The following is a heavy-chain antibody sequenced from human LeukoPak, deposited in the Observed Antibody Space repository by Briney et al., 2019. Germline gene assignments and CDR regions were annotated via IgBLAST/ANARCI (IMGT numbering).Heavy chain of an antibody. CDR1: GGSFSGYY. CDR3: ARVKQVSSSWYARYYFDY. J-gene: IGHJ4*02. CDR2: INHSGST. Sequence: PSETLSLTCAVYGGSFSGYYWSWIRQPPGKGLEWIGEINHSGSTNYNPSLKSRVTISVDTSKNQFSLKLSSVTAADTAVYYCARVKQVSSSWYARYYFDYWGQGTLVTVSS. V-gene: IGHV4-34*01. D-gene: IGHD6-13*01.